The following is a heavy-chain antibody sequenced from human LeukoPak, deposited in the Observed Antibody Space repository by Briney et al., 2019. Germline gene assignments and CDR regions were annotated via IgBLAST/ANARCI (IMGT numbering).Heavy chain of an antibody. J-gene: IGHJ4*02. CDR1: GFTFSSYG. Sequence: GRSLRLSCAASGFTFSSYGMHWVRQAPGKGLEWVAVMSYDGSNKYYADSVKGRFTISRDNSKNTLYLQMNSLRAEDTAVYYCAKGDSSSWDYFDYWGQGTLVTVSS. D-gene: IGHD6-13*01. V-gene: IGHV3-30*18. CDR3: AKGDSSSWDYFDY. CDR2: MSYDGSNK.